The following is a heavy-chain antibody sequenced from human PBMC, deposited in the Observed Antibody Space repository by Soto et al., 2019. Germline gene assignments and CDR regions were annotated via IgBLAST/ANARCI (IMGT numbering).Heavy chain of an antibody. CDR2: ISAYSGNT. CDR3: ARESLYSDYDH. D-gene: IGHD4-17*01. J-gene: IGHJ5*02. Sequence: ASVKVSCKASGYTFTSYGINWVRQAPGQGLEWMGWISAYSGNTNYAQRFQGRVTMTTDTSSSTAYMELRSLRSDDTAVFYCARESLYSDYDHWGQGTLVTVSS. CDR1: GYTFTSYG. V-gene: IGHV1-18*01.